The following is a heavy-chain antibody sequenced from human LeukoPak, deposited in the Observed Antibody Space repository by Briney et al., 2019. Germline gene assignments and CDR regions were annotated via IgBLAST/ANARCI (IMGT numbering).Heavy chain of an antibody. V-gene: IGHV4-38-2*02. CDR3: ARDRRGRTYYFDY. J-gene: IGHJ4*02. CDR1: GFSISSGYY. CDR2: IYHSGNT. Sequence: SETLSLTCAVSGFSISSGYYWGWIRQPPGKGLEWIGNIYHSGNTYYNPSLKSRVTISVDTSKDQFSLKLSSVTAADTAVYYCARDRRGRTYYFDYWGQGTLVTVSS.